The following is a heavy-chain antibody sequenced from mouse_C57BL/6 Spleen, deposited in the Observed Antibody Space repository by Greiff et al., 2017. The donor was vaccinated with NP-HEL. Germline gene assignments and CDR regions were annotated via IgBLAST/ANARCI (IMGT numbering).Heavy chain of an antibody. CDR2: IDPSDSET. CDR1: GYTFTSYW. D-gene: IGHD2-4*01. V-gene: IGHV1-52*01. Sequence: VKLQQPGAELVRPGSSVKLSCKASGYTFTSYWMHWVKQSPIQGLEWIGNIDPSDSETHYNQKFKDKATLTVDKSSSKTYMQLSSLTSEDSAVYYCARSDYDGRWFAYWGQGTLVTVSA. J-gene: IGHJ3*01. CDR3: ARSDYDGRWFAY.